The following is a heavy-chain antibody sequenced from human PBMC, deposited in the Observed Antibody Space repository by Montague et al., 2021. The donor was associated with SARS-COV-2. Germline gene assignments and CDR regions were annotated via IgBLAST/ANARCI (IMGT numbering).Heavy chain of an antibody. J-gene: IGHJ4*02. CDR1: GDSISSSSYD. CDR2: ISYHGNT. CDR3: ARRLDYWDSSGQRRHFDY. Sequence: SETLSLTCTVSGDSISSSSYDWGWIRRPPGKGLEWIGHISYHGNTNYNPSLKSRVTISIDTSRNQFSLKVSSVTATDTAIYHCARRLDYWDSSGQRRHFDYWGQGTLVTVSS. D-gene: IGHD3-22*01. V-gene: IGHV4-39*01.